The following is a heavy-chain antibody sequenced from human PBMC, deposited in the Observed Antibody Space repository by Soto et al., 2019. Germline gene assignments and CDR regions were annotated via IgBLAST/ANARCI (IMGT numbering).Heavy chain of an antibody. D-gene: IGHD3-16*02. CDR2: IIPIFGTA. J-gene: IGHJ6*02. CDR3: ARLREGYPYYYGMAV. Sequence: QVQLVQSGAEVKKPGSSVKVSCKASGGTFSSYAISWVRQAPGQGLEWMGGIIPIFGTANYAQKFQGRVTITADESRSTAYRARSSLRPEDTAVYYCARLREGYPYYYGMAVWGQGATVTVSS. V-gene: IGHV1-69*12. CDR1: GGTFSSYA.